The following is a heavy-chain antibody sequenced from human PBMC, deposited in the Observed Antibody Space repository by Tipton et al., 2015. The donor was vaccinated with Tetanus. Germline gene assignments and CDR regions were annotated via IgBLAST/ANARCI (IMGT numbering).Heavy chain of an antibody. D-gene: IGHD4-23*01. V-gene: IGHV3-7*03. CDR1: GFTFSSQW. CDR2: IKQDGTDY. CDR3: GKQNGGRWVVDH. J-gene: IGHJ4*02. Sequence: SLRLSCAASGFTFSSQWMSWVRQAPGKGLEWVANIKQDGTDYRYADSVKGRFTISRDNAKNSLYLQMNSLSADDTAVYYCGKQNGGRWVVDHWGQGTLVTVSS.